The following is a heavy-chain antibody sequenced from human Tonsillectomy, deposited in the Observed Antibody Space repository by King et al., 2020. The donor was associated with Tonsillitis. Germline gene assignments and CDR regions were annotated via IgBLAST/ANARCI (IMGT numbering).Heavy chain of an antibody. J-gene: IGHJ4*02. CDR1: GGSIRSFY. D-gene: IGHD6-13*01. CDR3: ARHWCGVGCSTWYPPFDS. V-gene: IGHV4-59*08. Sequence: VQLQESGPGLVKPSETLSLTCTVSGGSIRSFYWSWIRQPPGKGLEWIGYIYYSGSTNYNPSLKSRVTISLDTSKNQFSLKLSSVTAADTAVYYCARHWCGVGCSTWYPPFDSWGQGTLVTVSS. CDR2: IYYSGST.